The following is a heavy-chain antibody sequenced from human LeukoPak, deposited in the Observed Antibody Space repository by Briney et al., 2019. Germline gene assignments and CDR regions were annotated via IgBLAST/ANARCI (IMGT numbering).Heavy chain of an antibody. J-gene: IGHJ5*02. Sequence: SETLSLTCTVSGGSISSYYWSWIRQPPGKGLEWIWYIYNSGGTNYNPSLKSRVTISVDTSKNQFSLKLSSVTAADTAVYYCARPYSNYGWFDPWGQGTLVTVSS. CDR1: GGSISSYY. V-gene: IGHV4-59*01. CDR2: IYNSGGT. D-gene: IGHD4-11*01. CDR3: ARPYSNYGWFDP.